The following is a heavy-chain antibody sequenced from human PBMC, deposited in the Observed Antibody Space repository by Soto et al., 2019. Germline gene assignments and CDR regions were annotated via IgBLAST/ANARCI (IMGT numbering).Heavy chain of an antibody. Sequence: EVQLLESGGGLVQPGGSLRLSCAASGFTFPIYAMSWVRQAPGKGLDWVSTISAGGGSTYYADSVEGHFTISRDSSKSTLYLQMNSLRAEDTAIYYCAKKTMEGTDVWGQGTTVTVSS. J-gene: IGHJ6*02. V-gene: IGHV3-23*01. D-gene: IGHD1-1*01. CDR1: GFTFPIYA. CDR2: ISAGGGST. CDR3: AKKTMEGTDV.